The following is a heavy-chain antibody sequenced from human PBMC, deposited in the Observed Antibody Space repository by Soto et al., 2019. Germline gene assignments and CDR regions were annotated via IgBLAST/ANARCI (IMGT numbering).Heavy chain of an antibody. CDR2: IIPIFGTA. CDR1: GGTFSSYA. Sequence: SVKVSCKASGGTFSSYAISWVRQAPGQGLEWMGGIIPIFGTANYAQKFQGRVTITADESTSTAYMELSSLRSEDTAVYYCARVRYCDSSGYYLNWFDPWGQGTLVTVSS. J-gene: IGHJ5*02. V-gene: IGHV1-69*13. CDR3: ARVRYCDSSGYYLNWFDP. D-gene: IGHD3-22*01.